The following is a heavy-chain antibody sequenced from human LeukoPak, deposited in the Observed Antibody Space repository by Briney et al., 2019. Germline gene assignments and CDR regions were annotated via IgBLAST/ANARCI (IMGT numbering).Heavy chain of an antibody. CDR2: INHSGST. D-gene: IGHD3-16*01. V-gene: IGHV4-34*01. CDR1: GGSFSGYY. CDR3: ARARIWGKALDY. J-gene: IGHJ4*02. Sequence: SETLSLTCAVYGGSFSGYYWSWIRQPPGKGLEWIGEINHSGSTNYNPSLKSRVTISVDTSKNQFSLKLSSVTAADTAVYYCARARIWGKALDYWGQGTLVTVSS.